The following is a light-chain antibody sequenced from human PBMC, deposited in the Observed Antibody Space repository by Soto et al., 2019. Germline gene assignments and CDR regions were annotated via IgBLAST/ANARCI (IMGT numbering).Light chain of an antibody. CDR3: QQYDYLVT. CDR2: DAS. V-gene: IGKV3-11*01. CDR1: QSVSSY. J-gene: IGKJ1*01. Sequence: EIVLTQSPATLSLSPGERATLSCRASQSVSSYLLWYKQKPGQAPSLLIYDASNRASGTPDRFSGSGSGTDFTLTISRLEPEDLAVYYCQQYDYLVTFGQGTKLDIK.